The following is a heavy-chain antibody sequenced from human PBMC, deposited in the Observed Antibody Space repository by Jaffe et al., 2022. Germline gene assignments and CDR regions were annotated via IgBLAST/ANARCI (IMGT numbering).Heavy chain of an antibody. Sequence: QVQLVESGGGVVQPGGSLRLSCAASGFTFSSYGMHWVRQAPGKGLEWVTFIRYDGSNKYYADSVKGRFTISRDNSKNTLYLQMNSLRAEDTAVYYCAKDPYQYTSSWCDYWGQGTLVTVSS. J-gene: IGHJ4*02. V-gene: IGHV3-30*02. D-gene: IGHD6-13*01. CDR1: GFTFSSYG. CDR2: IRYDGSNK. CDR3: AKDPYQYTSSWCDY.